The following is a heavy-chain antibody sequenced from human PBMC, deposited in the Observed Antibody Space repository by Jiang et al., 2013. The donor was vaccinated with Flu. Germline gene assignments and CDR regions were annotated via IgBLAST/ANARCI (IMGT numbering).Heavy chain of an antibody. Sequence: YVLSWVRQAPGQGLEWMGGIIPMFRTTNYAQTFEGRVTITADESTSTVYLELSSLTSEDTAVYYCARDSSSEAYPLLLYYFDLWGRGTLVTVSS. J-gene: IGHJ2*01. CDR3: ARDSSSEAYPLLLYYFDL. D-gene: IGHD2-15*01. CDR2: IIPMFRTT. CDR1: YV. V-gene: IGHV1-69*01.